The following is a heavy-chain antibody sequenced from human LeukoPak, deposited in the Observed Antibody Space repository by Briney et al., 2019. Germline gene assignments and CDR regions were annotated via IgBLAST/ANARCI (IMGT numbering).Heavy chain of an antibody. V-gene: IGHV4-61*02. J-gene: IGHJ5*02. Sequence: PSQTLSLTCTVSGGSITTGSYYWIWIRQPAGKGLEWIGRIYTSGSTNYNPSLKSRVTMSVDTSKNQFSLKLSSVTAADTAVYYCARASTDILTGYPGIFWFDPWGQGTLVTVSS. CDR2: IYTSGST. D-gene: IGHD3-9*01. CDR1: GGSITTGSYY. CDR3: ARASTDILTGYPGIFWFDP.